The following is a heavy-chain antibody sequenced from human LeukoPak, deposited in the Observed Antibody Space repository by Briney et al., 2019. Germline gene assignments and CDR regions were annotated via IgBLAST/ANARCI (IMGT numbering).Heavy chain of an antibody. CDR3: ARGHVDTAMNDAFDI. CDR2: IYYSGST. Sequence: PSETLSLTCAVSGGSISSGGYSWSWIRQPPGKGLEWIGYIYYSGSTNYNPSLTSRVTISVDTSKNQFSLKLSSVTAADTAVYYCARGHVDTAMNDAFDIWGQGTMVTVSS. V-gene: IGHV4-61*08. J-gene: IGHJ3*02. CDR1: GGSISSGGYS. D-gene: IGHD5-18*01.